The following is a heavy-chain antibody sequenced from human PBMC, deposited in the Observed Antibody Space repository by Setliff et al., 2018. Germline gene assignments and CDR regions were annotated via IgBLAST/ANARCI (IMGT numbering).Heavy chain of an antibody. V-gene: IGHV4-59*01. J-gene: IGHJ4*02. CDR1: GDSIFDNY. Sequence: SETLSLTCSVSGDSIFDNYWSWIRQSPGRGLEWIGFIHYSGSTNYNPSLKSRVTISLDTPKNQFSLRLSSVTAADTAVYYCARTRYGLGGRPYWGQGTLVTVSS. D-gene: IGHD2-15*01. CDR3: ARTRYGLGGRPY. CDR2: IHYSGST.